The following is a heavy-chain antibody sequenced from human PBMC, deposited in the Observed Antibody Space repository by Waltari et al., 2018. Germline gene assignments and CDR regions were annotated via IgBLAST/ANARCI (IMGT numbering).Heavy chain of an antibody. CDR1: GYTFTNYY. J-gene: IGHJ6*02. CDR2: INPSGGST. D-gene: IGHD5-12*01. CDR3: AGGVDIVATRLYYNYGMDV. Sequence: QVQLVQSGAEVKKPGASVKVSCKASGYTFTNYYMHWVRQAPGQGLEWMGIINPSGGSTSYAQKFQGRVTMTRETSTSTVYMELSSLRYEDTAVYYCAGGVDIVATRLYYNYGMDVWGQGTTVTVSS. V-gene: IGHV1-46*01.